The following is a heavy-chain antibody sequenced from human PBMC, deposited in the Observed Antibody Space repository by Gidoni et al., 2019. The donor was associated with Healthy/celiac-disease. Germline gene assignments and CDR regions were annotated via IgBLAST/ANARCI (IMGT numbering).Heavy chain of an antibody. J-gene: IGHJ3*02. CDR3: ASDYYDSSGYPHDAFDI. CDR2: IYSGCST. Sequence: VSVIYSGCSTYYADSVKGRFNISRDNSKNTLYLQMNSLRAEDTAVYYCASDYYDSSGYPHDAFDIWGQGTMVTVSS. D-gene: IGHD3-22*01. V-gene: IGHV3-66*02.